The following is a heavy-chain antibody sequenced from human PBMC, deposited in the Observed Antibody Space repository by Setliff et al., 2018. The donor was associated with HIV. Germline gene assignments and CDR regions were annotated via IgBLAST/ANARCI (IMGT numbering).Heavy chain of an antibody. CDR2: ITYSGSA. CDR1: GGSISSDDYY. CDR3: ARDGGPGSGWGDYSYYYNMDV. D-gene: IGHD6-19*01. Sequence: PSETLSLTCTVSGGSISSDDYYWNWIRQPPGKGLEWIGYITYSGSAYYNPSLKSRVTISIDTSNNQISLKLNSVTAADTAMYYCARDGGPGSGWGDYSYYYNMDVWGKGTTVTVSS. V-gene: IGHV4-30-4*08. J-gene: IGHJ6*03.